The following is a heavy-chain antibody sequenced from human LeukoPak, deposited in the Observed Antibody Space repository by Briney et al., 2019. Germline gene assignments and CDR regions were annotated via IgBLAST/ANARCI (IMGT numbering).Heavy chain of an antibody. CDR2: ISGSGGST. J-gene: IGHJ4*02. V-gene: IGHV3-23*01. Sequence: GGSLGLSCAASEFTFSSYAMSWVRQAPGKGLEWVSAISGSGGSTYYADSVKGRFTISRDNSKNTLYLQMSSLRAEDTAVYYCAKDRGDSSSWYPFDYWGQGTLVTVSS. D-gene: IGHD6-13*01. CDR1: EFTFSSYA. CDR3: AKDRGDSSSWYPFDY.